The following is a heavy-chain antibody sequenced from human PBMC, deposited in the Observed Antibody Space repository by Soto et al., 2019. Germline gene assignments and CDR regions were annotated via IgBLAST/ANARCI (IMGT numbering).Heavy chain of an antibody. CDR2: ISGSGGST. Sequence: GGSLRLSCAASGFTFSSYAMSWVRQAPGKGLERVSAISGSGGSTYYADSVKGRFTISRDNSKNTLYLQMNSLRAEDTAVYYCVKAWIQLWDYYYVMDVSGQGTTVTVSS. CDR3: VKAWIQLWDYYYVMDV. CDR1: GFTFSSYA. J-gene: IGHJ6*02. V-gene: IGHV3-23*01. D-gene: IGHD5-18*01.